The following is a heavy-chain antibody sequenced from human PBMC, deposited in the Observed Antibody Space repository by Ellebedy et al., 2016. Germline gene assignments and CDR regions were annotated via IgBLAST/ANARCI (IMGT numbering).Heavy chain of an antibody. D-gene: IGHD7-27*01. Sequence: GESLKISXEVSGFSFRSYAMNWIRQAPGKGLEWVAVVSYDGLTKHYAESMKGRFTISRDNSKNTLYLQLNSLRAEDTALYYCANAWGPGWYFDLWGRGTLVIVST. CDR1: GFSFRSYA. CDR2: VSYDGLTK. V-gene: IGHV3-30-3*01. J-gene: IGHJ2*01. CDR3: ANAWGPGWYFDL.